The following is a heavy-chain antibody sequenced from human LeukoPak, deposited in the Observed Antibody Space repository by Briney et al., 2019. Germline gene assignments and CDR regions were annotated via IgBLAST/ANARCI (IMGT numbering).Heavy chain of an antibody. D-gene: IGHD2-15*01. V-gene: IGHV1-18*01. Sequence: GASVTVSCKASGYTFTSYGISWVRQAPGQGLEWMGWISAYNGNTNYAQKLQGRVTMTTDTSTSTAYMELRSLRSDDTAVYYCARDRSSWSHDAFDIWGQGTMVTVSS. CDR3: ARDRSSWSHDAFDI. CDR2: ISAYNGNT. CDR1: GYTFTSYG. J-gene: IGHJ3*02.